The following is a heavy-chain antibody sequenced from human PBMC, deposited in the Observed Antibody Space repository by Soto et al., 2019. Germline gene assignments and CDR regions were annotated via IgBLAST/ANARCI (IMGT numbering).Heavy chain of an antibody. CDR2: ISAYNGNT. J-gene: IGHJ3*02. CDR3: ARDPALQNYYDSSGYPDAFDI. V-gene: IGHV1-18*01. D-gene: IGHD3-22*01. CDR1: GSTFTSYG. Sequence: GASVKVSFNASGSTFTSYGISWVLQAPGQLLECMGWISAYNGNTNYAQKLQGRVTMTTDTSTSTAYMELRSLRSDDTAVYYCARDPALQNYYDSSGYPDAFDIWGQGTMVTVSS.